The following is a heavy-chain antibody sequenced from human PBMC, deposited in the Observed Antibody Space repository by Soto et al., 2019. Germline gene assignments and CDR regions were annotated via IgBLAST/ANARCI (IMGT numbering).Heavy chain of an antibody. J-gene: IGHJ3*02. Sequence: GGSLRLSCAASGFTFRSYAMTWVRQAPGKGLEWVSYTGGGGVSTYYADSVKGRFTSSRDDSKNTLYLQMNSLRAEDTALYYCAKIVGGGIHHDAFDIWGQGTMVTVSS. CDR3: AKIVGGGIHHDAFDI. CDR2: TGGGGVST. D-gene: IGHD2-15*01. V-gene: IGHV3-23*01. CDR1: GFTFRSYA.